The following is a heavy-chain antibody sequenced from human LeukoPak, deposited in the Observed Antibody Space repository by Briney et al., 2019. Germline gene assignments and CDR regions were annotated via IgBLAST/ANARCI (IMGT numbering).Heavy chain of an antibody. V-gene: IGHV1-69*01. D-gene: IGHD1-26*01. Sequence: SVKVSCKASGGTFSSYAISWVRQAPGQGLEWMGGIIPIFGTANYAQKFQSRVTITADESTSTAYMELSSLRSEDTAVYYCASSDDSGSYSDAFDIWGQGTMVTVSS. CDR3: ASSDDSGSYSDAFDI. CDR2: IIPIFGTA. J-gene: IGHJ3*02. CDR1: GGTFSSYA.